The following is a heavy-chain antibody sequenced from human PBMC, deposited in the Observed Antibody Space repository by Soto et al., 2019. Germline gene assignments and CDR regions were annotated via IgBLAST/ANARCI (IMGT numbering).Heavy chain of an antibody. V-gene: IGHV1-69*05. CDR3: AAEDGSGNLYYYYYGMDV. J-gene: IGHJ6*02. CDR1: GGTFSSYA. D-gene: IGHD3-10*01. CDR2: IIPIFGTA. Sequence: GASVKVSCKASGGTFSSYAITWVRQAPGQGLEWMGGIIPIFGTANYAQKFQERVTITRDMSTSTAYMELSSLRSEDTAVYYCAAEDGSGNLYYYYYGMDVWGQGTTVTVSS.